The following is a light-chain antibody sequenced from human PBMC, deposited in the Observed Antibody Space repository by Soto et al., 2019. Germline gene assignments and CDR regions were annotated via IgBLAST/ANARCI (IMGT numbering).Light chain of an antibody. CDR2: WAS. CDR3: QQYYTTPHT. CDR1: QSLLYGGNDRNY. Sequence: DIVMTQSPDSLAVSLGERATIDCKSSQSLLYGGNDRNYLAWYQHKPVQSPKVIMYWASTREAGVPDRFSGSGSGTHFTLTISSLQAEDVAVYYCQQYYTTPHTFGQGTKLEIK. V-gene: IGKV4-1*01. J-gene: IGKJ2*01.